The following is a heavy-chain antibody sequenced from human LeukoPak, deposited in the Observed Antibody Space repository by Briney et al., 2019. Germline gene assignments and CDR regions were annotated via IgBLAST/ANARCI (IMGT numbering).Heavy chain of an antibody. CDR1: GFTFNHYG. V-gene: IGHV3-33*01. CDR2: IWSDGTNQ. CDR3: ARDAQRGFDYSNSLEH. J-gene: IGHJ5*02. Sequence: PGGSLRLSCAAAGFTFNHYGMHWVRQAPGKGLEWVAVIWSDGTNQYYADSVKGRFTISRDDSGNTVYLQMNSLRPEDTGVYYCARDAQRGFDYSNSLEHWGQGTPVTVST. D-gene: IGHD4-11*01.